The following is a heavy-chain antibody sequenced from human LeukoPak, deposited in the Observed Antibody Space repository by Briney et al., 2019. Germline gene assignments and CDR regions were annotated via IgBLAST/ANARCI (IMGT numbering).Heavy chain of an antibody. D-gene: IGHD3-22*01. J-gene: IGHJ4*02. CDR1: GFTFSSYA. Sequence: GRSLRLSCAASGFTFSSYATHWVRQAPGKGLEWVAVISYDGSNKYYADSVKGRFTISRDNSKNTLYLQMNSPRAEDTAVYYCARDEITMIVDPAPYYFDYWGQGTLVTVSS. CDR2: ISYDGSNK. V-gene: IGHV3-30*04. CDR3: ARDEITMIVDPAPYYFDY.